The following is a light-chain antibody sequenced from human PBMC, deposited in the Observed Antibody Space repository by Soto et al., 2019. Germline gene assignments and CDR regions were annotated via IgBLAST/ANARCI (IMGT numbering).Light chain of an antibody. Sequence: DIQMTQSPSSLSASVGDRVTITCQASQAINNYLNWYQQKPGKPPKLLIYDASNLEAGVPSRFSGGGSGTDFTFSITSLQPEDVATYYCQQYESLPLLFGPGTTVQIK. V-gene: IGKV1-33*01. J-gene: IGKJ3*01. CDR1: QAINNY. CDR2: DAS. CDR3: QQYESLPLL.